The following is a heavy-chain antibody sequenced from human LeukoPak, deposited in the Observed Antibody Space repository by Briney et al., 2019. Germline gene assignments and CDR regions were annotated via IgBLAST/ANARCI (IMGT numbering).Heavy chain of an antibody. V-gene: IGHV3-53*05. D-gene: IGHD4-11*01. J-gene: IGHJ4*02. CDR3: AKSDYSNYLGGEIDY. Sequence: GGSLRLSCAASGFTVSSNYMSWVRQAPGKGLEWVSAIYSGGSTYYADSVKGRFTISRDNAKNSLYLQMNSLRAKDMALYYCAKSDYSNYLGGEIDYWGQGTLVTVSS. CDR1: GFTVSSNY. CDR2: IYSGGST.